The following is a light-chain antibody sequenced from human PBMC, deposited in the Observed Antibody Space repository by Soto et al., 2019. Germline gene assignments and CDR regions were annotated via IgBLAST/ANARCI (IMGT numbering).Light chain of an antibody. CDR2: DVS. CDR1: SKEVGGYNY. V-gene: IGLV2-14*01. J-gene: IGLJ1*01. CDR3: SSYTSSSTL. Sequence: QSVLTQPASVSGSPGQSITISCTGTSKEVGGYNYVSWYQQHPGKAPKLMIYDVSNRPSGVSNRFSGSKSGNTASLTISGLQAEDEADYYCSSYTSSSTLFGTGTKVTVL.